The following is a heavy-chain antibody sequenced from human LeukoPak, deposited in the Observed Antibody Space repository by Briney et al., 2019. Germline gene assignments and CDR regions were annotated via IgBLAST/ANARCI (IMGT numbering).Heavy chain of an antibody. D-gene: IGHD3-22*01. CDR2: IRYNGSNK. J-gene: IGHJ5*02. Sequence: VGSLRLSCAASGFTFSSYGMHWVRQAPGKGLEWVAFIRYNGSNKYYADSVKGRFTISRDNSKNTLYLQMNSLRAEDTAVYYCAKSGDSSGSSPLPHNWFDPWGQGTLVTVSS. V-gene: IGHV3-30*02. CDR3: AKSGDSSGSSPLPHNWFDP. CDR1: GFTFSSYG.